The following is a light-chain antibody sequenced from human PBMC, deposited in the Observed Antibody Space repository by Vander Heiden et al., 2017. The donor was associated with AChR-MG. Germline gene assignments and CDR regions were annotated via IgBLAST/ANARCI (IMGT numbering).Light chain of an antibody. Sequence: EILMTQSPATLSVSPVERATLSCRASQSVSSNLAWYQQKPGQAPRLLIYGASTGATGIPARFSGSGSGTEFTLTISSLQSEDFAVYYCQQYDKWPPGTFGQGTKVEIK. J-gene: IGKJ1*01. CDR3: QQYDKWPPGT. CDR1: QSVSSN. CDR2: GAS. V-gene: IGKV3-15*01.